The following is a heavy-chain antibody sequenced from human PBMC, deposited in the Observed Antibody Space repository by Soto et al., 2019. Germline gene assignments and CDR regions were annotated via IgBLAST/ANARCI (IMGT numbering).Heavy chain of an antibody. Sequence: GGSLRLSCVASGFTFSAYGMHWVCQAAGKGPEWVAVIASDGSEKYYGDSVKGRFTISRDNSRDTLFLQMNSLRVEDTAVYYCAKNDDSFDYWGQGTLVTVSS. CDR2: IASDGSEK. V-gene: IGHV3-30*18. CDR1: GFTFSAYG. D-gene: IGHD3-16*01. CDR3: AKNDDSFDY. J-gene: IGHJ4*02.